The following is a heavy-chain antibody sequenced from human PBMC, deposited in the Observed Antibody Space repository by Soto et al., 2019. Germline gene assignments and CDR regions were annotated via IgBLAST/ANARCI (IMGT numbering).Heavy chain of an antibody. V-gene: IGHV3-30-3*01. CDR3: ARENWNEQYFDY. D-gene: IGHD1-1*01. Sequence: PGGSLRLSCAASGFTFSSYAMHWVRQAPGKGLEWVAVISYDGSNKYYADSVKGRFTISRDNSKNTLYLQMNSLRAEDTAVYYCARENWNEQYFDYWGQGTLVTVPQ. J-gene: IGHJ4*02. CDR2: ISYDGSNK. CDR1: GFTFSSYA.